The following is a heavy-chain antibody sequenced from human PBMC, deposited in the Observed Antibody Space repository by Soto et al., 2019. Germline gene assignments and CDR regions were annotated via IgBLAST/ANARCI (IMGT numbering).Heavy chain of an antibody. Sequence: WTWIRQSPGKGLEWIGYIHYTGSIMYNPSFKSRLTMAVDTTKNQFSLPLTSVTAADTAVYFCAREDDGGDRDYYGLDVWGQGTTVTVSS. J-gene: IGHJ6*02. CDR3: AREDDGGDRDYYGLDV. CDR2: IHYTGSI. V-gene: IGHV4-30-4*08. D-gene: IGHD2-21*02.